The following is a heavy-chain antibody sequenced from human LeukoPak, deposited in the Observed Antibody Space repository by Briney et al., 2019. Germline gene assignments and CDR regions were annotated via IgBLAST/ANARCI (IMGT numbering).Heavy chain of an antibody. CDR1: GYSFTSYW. Sequence: ASVKVSCKASGYSFTSYWIGWVRQMPGKGLEWMGIIYPGDSDTRYSPSFQGQVTISVDKSINTAYLQWSSLKASGTAMYYCVRRSSSWSASDSWGQGTLVTVSS. J-gene: IGHJ4*02. D-gene: IGHD6-13*01. V-gene: IGHV5-51*01. CDR2: IYPGDSDT. CDR3: VRRSSSWSASDS.